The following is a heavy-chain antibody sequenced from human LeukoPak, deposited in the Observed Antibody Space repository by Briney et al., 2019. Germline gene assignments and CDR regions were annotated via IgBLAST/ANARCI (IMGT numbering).Heavy chain of an antibody. D-gene: IGHD1-26*01. J-gene: IGHJ5*02. CDR3: AKASVGARFFDP. V-gene: IGHV4-4*02. CDR1: GGSISSSNW. Sequence: SGTLSLTCAVSGGSISSSNWWSWVRQPPGKGLEWIGEIYHSGSTNYNPSLKSRVTISVDKSKNQFSLKLSSVTAADTAAYYCAKASVGARFFDPWGQGTLVTVSS. CDR2: IYHSGST.